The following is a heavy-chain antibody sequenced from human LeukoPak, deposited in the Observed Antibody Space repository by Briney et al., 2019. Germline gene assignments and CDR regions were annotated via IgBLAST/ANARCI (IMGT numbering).Heavy chain of an antibody. CDR1: GVSLSGYY. Sequence: PSGTLSLTCAVYGVSLSGYYWTWIRQPPGKGLEWIGEINHSGSTNYNPSLKSRVTILVDTSKNQLSLQLSSVTAADMAVYYWASPLGYCSNTSCYWPTYFYGIDVWGKGTTVTVSS. CDR3: ASPLGYCSNTSCYWPTYFYGIDV. V-gene: IGHV4-34*01. D-gene: IGHD2-2*01. J-gene: IGHJ6*04. CDR2: INHSGST.